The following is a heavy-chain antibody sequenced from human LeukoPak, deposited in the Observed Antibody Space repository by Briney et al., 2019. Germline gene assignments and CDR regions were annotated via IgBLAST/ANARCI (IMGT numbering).Heavy chain of an antibody. CDR1: GYNFTTSW. V-gene: IGHV5-51*03. CDR2: IYPGDSDT. D-gene: IGHD1-26*01. Sequence: GESLKISCKGSGYNFTTSWIGWVRQMPGKGLEWMGIIYPGDSDTRYSPSFQGQVTISADKSISTANLQWSSLKASDTAIYYCARNRIVGANRAAFVSCGQGYLVTVSS. J-gene: IGHJ4*02. CDR3: ARNRIVGANRAAFVS.